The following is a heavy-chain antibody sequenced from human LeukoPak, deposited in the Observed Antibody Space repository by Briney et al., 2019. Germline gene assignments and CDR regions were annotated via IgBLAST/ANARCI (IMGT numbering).Heavy chain of an antibody. D-gene: IGHD3-10*01. J-gene: IGHJ4*02. V-gene: IGHV3-7*01. CDR3: ARGTALPGVDY. Sequence: GSXRLSXXXXXFTFXNSWMNWFRQAPGRLEWVANINHDGSEKNYVDSVEGRFTITRDNTKKSLYLQMNSLGAEDTAVYYCARGTALPGVDYWGQGTLVIVSS. CDR1: XFTFXNSW. CDR2: INHDGSEK.